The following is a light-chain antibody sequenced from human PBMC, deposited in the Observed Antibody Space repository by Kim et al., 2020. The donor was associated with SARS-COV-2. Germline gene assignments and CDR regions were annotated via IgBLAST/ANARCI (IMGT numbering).Light chain of an antibody. V-gene: IGKV3-11*01. CDR1: QSVTKY. J-gene: IGKJ4*02. CDR2: DAS. CDR3: QQHTHWPRT. Sequence: VLTQSPATLSLSPGDRATLSCRASQSVTKYLAWYQHKPGQTPRLLIYDASNRATGIPARFSGSGSGTDFTLTISSLEPEDFAVYYCQQHTHWPRTFGRGTKVEVK.